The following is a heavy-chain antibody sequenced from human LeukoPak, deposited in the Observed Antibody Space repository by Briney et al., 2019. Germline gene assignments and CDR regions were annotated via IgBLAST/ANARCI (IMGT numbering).Heavy chain of an antibody. V-gene: IGHV3-23*01. D-gene: IGHD6-19*01. CDR2: ISGSGGST. CDR3: AKDIAVAPDAFDI. J-gene: IGHJ3*02. CDR1: GFTSSSYA. Sequence: GGSLRLSCAASGFTSSSYAMSWVRQAPGKGLEWVSAISGSGGSTYYADSVKGRFTISRDNSKNTLYLQMNSLRAEDTAVYYCAKDIAVAPDAFDIWGQGTMVTVSS.